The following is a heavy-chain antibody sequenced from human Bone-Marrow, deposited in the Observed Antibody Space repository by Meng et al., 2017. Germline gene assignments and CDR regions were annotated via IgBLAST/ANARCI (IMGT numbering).Heavy chain of an antibody. CDR2: ISSSTT. V-gene: IGHV3-21*01. J-gene: IGHJ4*02. Sequence: VELVESGGGLVKPAGSLRLSCAASGFTFSSYSMNWVRQAPGKGLEWVSSISSSTTYADSVKGRFTISRDNAKSSLYLQMNSLRAEDTGVYYCARGRVVVTSSPSDYWGQGTLVTVSS. CDR3: ARGRVVVTSSPSDY. CDR1: GFTFSSYS. D-gene: IGHD2-21*02.